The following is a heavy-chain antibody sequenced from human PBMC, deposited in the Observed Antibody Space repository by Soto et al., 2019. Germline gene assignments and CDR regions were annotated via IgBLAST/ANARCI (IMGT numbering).Heavy chain of an antibody. CDR2: IYYSGSI. V-gene: IGHV4-59*02. Sequence: PSETKSLTCTVPGGSVSTYYLSWVRQHTGKGLEWIGYIYYSGSINYQPSLKSRVTISVDTSKNQLSLKLSSVTAADTAVYYCARELSTVTNYGMDVWGQGTTVTVSS. D-gene: IGHD4-17*01. J-gene: IGHJ6*02. CDR1: GGSVSTYY. CDR3: ARELSTVTNYGMDV.